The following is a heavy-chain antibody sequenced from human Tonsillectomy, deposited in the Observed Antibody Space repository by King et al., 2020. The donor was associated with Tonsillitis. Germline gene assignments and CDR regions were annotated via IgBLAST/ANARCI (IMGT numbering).Heavy chain of an antibody. V-gene: IGHV1-18*01. D-gene: IGHD2-15*01. CDR1: GYTFTSKA. CDR2: ISTYNDNP. Sequence: VQLVESGAEVKKPGASVKVSCKASGYTFTSKAISWVRQAPGQGLEWMGWISTYNDNPNHAQKLQGRVTMTTDTSPSTAYMELRSLRSDDTAVYYCATDKGIYCSGGSCYSEHWGQGTLVTVPT. J-gene: IGHJ4*02. CDR3: ATDKGIYCSGGSCYSEH.